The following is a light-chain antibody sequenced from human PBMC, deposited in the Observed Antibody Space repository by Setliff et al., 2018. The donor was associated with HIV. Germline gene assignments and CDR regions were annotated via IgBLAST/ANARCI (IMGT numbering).Light chain of an antibody. CDR1: SSDIGSSNF. CDR3: SSYSINNLYV. CDR2: NVD. V-gene: IGLV2-14*03. Sequence: QSALTQPASVSGSPGQSITISCTGTSSDIGSSNFVSWYQQHPGKAPKVMIYNVDKRPSGVSNRFSGSKSGSTASLTISGLQTEDEADYYCSSYSINNLYVFATGTKVTVL. J-gene: IGLJ1*01.